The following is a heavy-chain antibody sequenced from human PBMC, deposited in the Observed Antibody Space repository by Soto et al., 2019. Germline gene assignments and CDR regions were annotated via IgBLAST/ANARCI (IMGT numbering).Heavy chain of an antibody. V-gene: IGHV1-3*01. Sequence: PSVKVSCKASGYTFTSYAMHWVRQAPGQRLEWMGWINAGNGNTKYSQKFQGRVTITRDTSASTAYMELSSLRSEDTAVYYCAADRGVGATGYYYYVMDVWGQGTTVTVSS. D-gene: IGHD1-26*01. J-gene: IGHJ6*02. CDR1: GYTFTSYA. CDR3: AADRGVGATGYYYYVMDV. CDR2: INAGNGNT.